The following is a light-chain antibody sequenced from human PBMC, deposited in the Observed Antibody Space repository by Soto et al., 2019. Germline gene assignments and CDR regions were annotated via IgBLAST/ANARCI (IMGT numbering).Light chain of an antibody. Sequence: IVLTQSPGTLSLSPGERATLSCRASQSVSSSYLAWYQQKPGQAPRPLIYGASSRATGIPDRSSGSGSGTDFTLTISRLEPEDFAVYYCQQYGSSPLTFGGGTKVDIK. V-gene: IGKV3-20*01. CDR2: GAS. J-gene: IGKJ4*01. CDR3: QQYGSSPLT. CDR1: QSVSSSY.